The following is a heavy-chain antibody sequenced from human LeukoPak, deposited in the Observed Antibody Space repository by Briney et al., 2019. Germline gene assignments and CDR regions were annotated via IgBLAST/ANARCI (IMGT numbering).Heavy chain of an antibody. CDR1: GFTSSSYW. J-gene: IGHJ5*02. CDR3: ARGARSFGTMTTGLRGLQTSRAFDP. Sequence: GGSLRLSCAASGFTSSSYWMSWVRQAPGKGLEWVANIKKDGSEKKYVDSVRGRFTMSRDNAKNTLFLQMNSLRAEDTAVYYCARGARSFGTMTTGLRGLQTSRAFDPWGQGTLVTVSS. D-gene: IGHD3-16*01. V-gene: IGHV3-7*01. CDR2: IKKDGSEK.